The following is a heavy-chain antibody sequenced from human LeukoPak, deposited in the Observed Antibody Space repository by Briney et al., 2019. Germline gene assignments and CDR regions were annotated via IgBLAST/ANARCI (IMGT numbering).Heavy chain of an antibody. J-gene: IGHJ5*02. Sequence: SQNLSLTCTISADSVSNNSVTWNWIRQSPSRGLEWLGRTYYRSTWYNDYAVSVRGRITVNPDTSKNQFSLHLNSVTPEDTAVYYCARRLTQYDCFDPWGQGILVTVSS. CDR3: ARRLTQYDCFDP. CDR1: ADSVSNNSVT. D-gene: IGHD2-2*01. V-gene: IGHV6-1*01. CDR2: TYYRSTWYN.